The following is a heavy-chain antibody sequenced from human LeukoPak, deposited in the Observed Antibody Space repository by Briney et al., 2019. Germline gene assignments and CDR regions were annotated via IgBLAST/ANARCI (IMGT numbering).Heavy chain of an antibody. CDR1: QFTFSHYG. CDR3: AKDAQRGFDYSNSLEY. J-gene: IGHJ4*02. D-gene: IGHD4-11*01. CDR2: IWNDGSNQ. Sequence: PGKSLTLSCVASQFTFSHYGMHWVRQAPGKGLQWVAVIWNDGSNQYYADSVKGRFTISRDNSQNTVYLQMNGLRAEDTAVYYCAKDAQRGFDYSNSLEYWGQGTLVTVSS. V-gene: IGHV3-33*06.